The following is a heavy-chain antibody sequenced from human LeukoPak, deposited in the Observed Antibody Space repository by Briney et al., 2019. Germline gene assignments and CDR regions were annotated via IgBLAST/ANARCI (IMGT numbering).Heavy chain of an antibody. D-gene: IGHD6-19*01. CDR1: GFTFSSYA. J-gene: IGHJ4*02. Sequence: GGSLRLSCAASGFTFSSYAMSWVRQAPGKGLEWVSAISGSGGSTYYADSVKGRFTISRDNSQNTLYLQMNSLRAEDTAVYYCAKSGEQWLDFDYWGQGTLVTVSS. CDR3: AKSGEQWLDFDY. V-gene: IGHV3-23*01. CDR2: ISGSGGST.